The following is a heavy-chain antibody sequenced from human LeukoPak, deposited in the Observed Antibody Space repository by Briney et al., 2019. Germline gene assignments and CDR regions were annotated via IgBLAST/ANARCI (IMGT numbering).Heavy chain of an antibody. J-gene: IGHJ4*02. D-gene: IGHD2-21*02. V-gene: IGHV4-34*01. CDR3: ARGHSSVVTAIPYYFDF. Sequence: SETLSLTCAVYGGSFSDYYWSWIRQPPGKGLEWIGEVWHSGSTNYNPSLKSRVTISADTSKNQFSLKLNSVTAADMAVYYCARGHSSVVTAIPYYFDFWGQGTLVTVSS. CDR2: VWHSGST. CDR1: GGSFSDYY.